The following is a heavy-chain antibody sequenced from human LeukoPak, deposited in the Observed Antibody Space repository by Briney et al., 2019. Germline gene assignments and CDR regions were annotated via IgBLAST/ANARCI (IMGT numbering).Heavy chain of an antibody. V-gene: IGHV1-2*06. CDR2: INPNSGGS. Sequence: ASVKVSCKASGYTFTGYYMHWVRQAPGQGLEWMARINPNSGGSNYAQKFQGRVTMTRDTSISTAYMELSRLRSDDTAVYYCARDYPNYGGDAFDIWGQGTMVTVSS. CDR1: GYTFTGYY. D-gene: IGHD4-23*01. CDR3: ARDYPNYGGDAFDI. J-gene: IGHJ3*02.